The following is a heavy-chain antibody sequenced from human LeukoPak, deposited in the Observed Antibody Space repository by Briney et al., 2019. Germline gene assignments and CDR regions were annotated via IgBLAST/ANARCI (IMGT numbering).Heavy chain of an antibody. CDR3: ARVRSIGGSYSVGY. V-gene: IGHV7-4-1*02. Sequence: ASVKVSCKASGYTFTGYYMHWVRQAPGQGLEWMGWINTNTGNPTYAQGFTGRFVFSLDTSVSTAYLQISSLKAEDTAVYYCARVRSIGGSYSVGYWGQGTLVTVSS. D-gene: IGHD1-26*01. CDR2: INTNTGNP. J-gene: IGHJ4*02. CDR1: GYTFTGYY.